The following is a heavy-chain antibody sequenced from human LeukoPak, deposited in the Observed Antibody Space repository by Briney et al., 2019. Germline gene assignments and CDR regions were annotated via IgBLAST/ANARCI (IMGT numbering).Heavy chain of an antibody. J-gene: IGHJ5*02. Sequence: SETLSLTCVVYGGSFSGYYCSWIRQPPGKGLEWIGEINHSGSTNYNPSLKSRVTISVDTSKNQFSLKLSSVTAADTAVYYCARGQITMVRGVIIANWFDPWGQGTLVTVSS. V-gene: IGHV4-34*01. CDR3: ARGQITMVRGVIIANWFDP. D-gene: IGHD3-10*01. CDR1: GGSFSGYY. CDR2: INHSGST.